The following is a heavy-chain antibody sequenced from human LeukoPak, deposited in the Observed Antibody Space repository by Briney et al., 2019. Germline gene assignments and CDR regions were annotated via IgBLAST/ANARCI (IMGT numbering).Heavy chain of an antibody. Sequence: SETLSLTCAVYGGSFSGYYWSWIRQPPGKGLEWIGEINHSGSTNYNPSLKSRVTISVDTSKNQFSLKLSSVTAADTAVYYCAGHYYGSGSYIDYWGQGTLVTVSS. J-gene: IGHJ4*02. CDR3: AGHYYGSGSYIDY. D-gene: IGHD3-10*01. V-gene: IGHV4-34*01. CDR2: INHSGST. CDR1: GGSFSGYY.